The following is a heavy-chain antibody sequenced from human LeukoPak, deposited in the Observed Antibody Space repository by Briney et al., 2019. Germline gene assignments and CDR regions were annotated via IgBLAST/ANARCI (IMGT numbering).Heavy chain of an antibody. Sequence: SQTLSLACAISGDSVSSTSAAWNWFRQSPSRGLEWLGRTYCRSKWYNDYAVSVKSRITINPDTSKSQFSLQLNSVTPDDTAVYYCARYSGSSRVFDYWGQGTLVTVSS. J-gene: IGHJ4*02. CDR2: TYCRSKWYN. V-gene: IGHV6-1*01. D-gene: IGHD6-6*01. CDR3: ARYSGSSRVFDY. CDR1: GDSVSSTSAA.